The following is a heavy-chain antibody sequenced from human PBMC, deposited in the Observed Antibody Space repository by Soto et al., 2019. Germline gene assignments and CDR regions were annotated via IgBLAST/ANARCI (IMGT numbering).Heavy chain of an antibody. Sequence: QVQLVDSGGGVVQPGRSLRLSCAASGFTFSNYAMHWVRQAPGKGLEWVAVISYDGGSKYYADSVKGRFTISRDNTKNTLYLQMNSLGAEDTAVYYCARDVNYGDYFSYAFDMWGQGTMVTVSA. CDR1: GFTFSNYA. CDR2: ISYDGGSK. CDR3: ARDVNYGDYFSYAFDM. D-gene: IGHD4-17*01. V-gene: IGHV3-30-3*01. J-gene: IGHJ3*02.